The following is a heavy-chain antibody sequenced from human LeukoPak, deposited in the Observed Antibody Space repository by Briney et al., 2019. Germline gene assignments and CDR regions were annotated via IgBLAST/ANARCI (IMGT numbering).Heavy chain of an antibody. D-gene: IGHD6-13*01. CDR2: IYTSGST. CDR3: ARDIGENSSSWYGGRYYYYMDV. Sequence: SETLSLTCTVSGGPISSYYWSWIRQPAGKGLEWIGRIYTSGSTNYNPSLKSRVTMSVDTSKNQFSLKLSSVTAADTAVYYCARDIGENSSSWYGGRYYYYMDVWGKGTTVTVSS. J-gene: IGHJ6*03. V-gene: IGHV4-4*07. CDR1: GGPISSYY.